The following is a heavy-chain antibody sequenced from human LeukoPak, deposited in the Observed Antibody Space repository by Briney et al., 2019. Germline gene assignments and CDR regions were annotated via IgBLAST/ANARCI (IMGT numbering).Heavy chain of an antibody. J-gene: IGHJ4*02. D-gene: IGHD5-24*01. CDR2: IIPIFGIA. CDR3: ARVPRDGYNSDY. V-gene: IGHV1-69*13. CDR1: GGTFSSYA. Sequence: SVKVSCKASGGTFSSYAISWVRQAPGQGLEWMGGIIPIFGIANYAQKFQGRVTITADESTSTAYMELSSLRSEDTAVYYCARVPRDGYNSDYWGQGTLVTVSS.